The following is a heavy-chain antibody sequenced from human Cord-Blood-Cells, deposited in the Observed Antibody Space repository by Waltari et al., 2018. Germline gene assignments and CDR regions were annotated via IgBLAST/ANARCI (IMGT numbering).Heavy chain of an antibody. V-gene: IGHV3-73*02. CDR3: TRHGTNWGYY. Sequence: EVQLAESGGGLVQPGGSLKPSWSASGFTFSGSAMPWVRQASGKGLGWVGRIRSKANSSATAYAASVKGRFTISRDDSKNTAYLQMNSLKTEDTAVYYCTRHGTNWGYYWGQGTLVTVSS. J-gene: IGHJ4*02. CDR2: IRSKANSSAT. D-gene: IGHD7-27*01. CDR1: GFTFSGSA.